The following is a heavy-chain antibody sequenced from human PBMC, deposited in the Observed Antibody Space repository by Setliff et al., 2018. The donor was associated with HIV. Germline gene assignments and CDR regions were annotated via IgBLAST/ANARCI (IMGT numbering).Heavy chain of an antibody. V-gene: IGHV3-30*02. CDR3: AKDTLPASARGSSMDV. CDR1: GFTFRNYG. CDR2: IRLDGSDK. Sequence: PGGSLRLSCAASGFTFRNYGMHWVRQAPGKGLEWVAFIRLDGSDKFYADSVKGRFTISRDNSKNSLYLQINSLRVEDTALYYCAKDTLPASARGSSMDVWGKGTTVTVSS. J-gene: IGHJ6*03.